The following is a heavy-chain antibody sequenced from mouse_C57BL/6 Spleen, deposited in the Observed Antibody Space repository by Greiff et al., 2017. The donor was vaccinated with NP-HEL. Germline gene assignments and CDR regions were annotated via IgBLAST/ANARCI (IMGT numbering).Heavy chain of an antibody. CDR1: GFTFSDYG. V-gene: IGHV5-17*01. Sequence: EVKLVESGGGLVKPGGSLKLSCAASGFTFSDYGMHWVRQAPEKGLEWVVYISSGSSTIYYADTVKGRFTISRDNAKNTLFLQMTSLRSEDTAMYYCARTGTGYFDVWGTGTTVTVSS. J-gene: IGHJ1*03. D-gene: IGHD4-1*01. CDR2: ISSGSSTI. CDR3: ARTGTGYFDV.